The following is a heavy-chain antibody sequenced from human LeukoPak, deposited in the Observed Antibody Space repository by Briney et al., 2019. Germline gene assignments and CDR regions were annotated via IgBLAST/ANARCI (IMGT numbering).Heavy chain of an antibody. CDR1: GFTFSSYG. CDR2: ISNDGSNK. D-gene: IGHD3-3*01. CDR3: TKDHDSYGMDV. Sequence: PGRSLRLSCAASGFTFSSYGMHWVRQAPDKGLEWVAIISNDGSNKFFADSVKGRFTISRDNSMNTLYLQMNSLRTEDTAVYYCTKDHDSYGMDVWGQRTTVTVSS. V-gene: IGHV3-30*18. J-gene: IGHJ6*02.